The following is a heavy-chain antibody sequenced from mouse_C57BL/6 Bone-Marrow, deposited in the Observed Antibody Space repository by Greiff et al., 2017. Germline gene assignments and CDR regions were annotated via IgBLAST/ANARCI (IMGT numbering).Heavy chain of an antibody. CDR3: ARWGLRREAYFDY. V-gene: IGHV1-54*01. Sequence: VQLQQSGAELVRPGTSVKVSCKASGYAFTNYLIEWVKQRPGQGLEWIGVINPGSGGTNYNEKFKGKATLTADKSSSTAYMQLNSLTSEYSAVYFCARWGLRREAYFDYWGQGTTLTVSS. D-gene: IGHD2-2*01. J-gene: IGHJ2*01. CDR1: GYAFTNYL. CDR2: INPGSGGT.